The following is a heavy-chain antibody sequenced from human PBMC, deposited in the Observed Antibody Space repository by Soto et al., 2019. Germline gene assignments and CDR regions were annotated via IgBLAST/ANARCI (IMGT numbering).Heavy chain of an antibody. CDR3: ARGAVVVPNGLIAGMDV. D-gene: IGHD2-15*01. V-gene: IGHV1-46*01. Sequence: GASVKVSCKPSGYSFSNFYVHWVRQAPGQGLEWMGIIDPSSGTTSYTQKFQERVTMTRDTSMSTVYMELGRLRSEDTAVYYCARGAVVVPNGLIAGMDVWGLGTTVTVSS. CDR2: IDPSSGTT. CDR1: GYSFSNFY. J-gene: IGHJ6*02.